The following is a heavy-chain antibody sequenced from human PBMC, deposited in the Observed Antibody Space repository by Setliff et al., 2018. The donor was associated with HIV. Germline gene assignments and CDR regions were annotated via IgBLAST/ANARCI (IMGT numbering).Heavy chain of an antibody. J-gene: IGHJ4*02. V-gene: IGHV3-23*01. CDR3: ARSRAAGFDY. CDR1: GFTFSTYA. CDR2: IDGGGGNT. D-gene: IGHD6-13*01. Sequence: TGGSLRLSCAASGFTFSTYAISWVRQAPGKGLEWVSAIDGGGGNTYYADSVRGRFTISRDNAKNSLYLQMNSLRAEDTAVYYCARSRAAGFDYWGRGTLVTVSS.